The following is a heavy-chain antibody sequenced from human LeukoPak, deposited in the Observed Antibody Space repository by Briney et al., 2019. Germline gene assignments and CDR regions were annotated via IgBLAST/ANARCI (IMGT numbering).Heavy chain of an antibody. CDR1: GFTFSSYA. CDR3: AEANDFWSGYPDY. Sequence: SGGSLRLSCAASGFTFSSYAMSWVRQAPGKGLEWVSAISGSGGSTYYADSVKGRFTISRDNSKNTLYLQMNSLRAEDTAVYYCAEANDFWSGYPDYWGQGTLVTVSS. D-gene: IGHD3-3*01. V-gene: IGHV3-23*01. CDR2: ISGSGGST. J-gene: IGHJ4*02.